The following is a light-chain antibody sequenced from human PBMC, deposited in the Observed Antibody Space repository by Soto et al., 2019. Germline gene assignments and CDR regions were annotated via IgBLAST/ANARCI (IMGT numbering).Light chain of an antibody. CDR2: DAS. CDR1: QGIGNY. V-gene: IGKV1-5*01. J-gene: IGKJ1*01. CDR3: QQYNSYSTWT. Sequence: DIQMTQSPSSLSASVGDRVTITCRASQGIGNYLGWYQQKPGKAPKLLIYDASSLESGVPPRFSGSGSGTEFTLTISSLQPDDFATYYCQQYNSYSTWTFGQGTKVDIK.